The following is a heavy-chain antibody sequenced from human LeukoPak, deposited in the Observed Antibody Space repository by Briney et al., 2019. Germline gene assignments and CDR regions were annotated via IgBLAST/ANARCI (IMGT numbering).Heavy chain of an antibody. CDR3: ARGGYYGSNGY. Sequence: GGSLRLSCAASGFTFSSYEMNWVRQAPGKGLEWVSYISSSGSTIYYADSVKGRFTISRDNAKNSLYLQMNSLRAEDTAVYYCARGGYYGSNGYWGQGTLVTVSS. D-gene: IGHD4/OR15-4a*01. J-gene: IGHJ4*02. V-gene: IGHV3-48*03. CDR2: ISSSGSTI. CDR1: GFTFSSYE.